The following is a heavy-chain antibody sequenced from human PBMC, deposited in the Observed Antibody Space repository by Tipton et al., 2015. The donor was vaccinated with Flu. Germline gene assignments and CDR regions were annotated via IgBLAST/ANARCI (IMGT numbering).Heavy chain of an antibody. CDR1: GFTFSDYW. CDR3: ARPGGYEWLDN. D-gene: IGHD5-12*01. J-gene: IGHJ4*02. Sequence: AASGFTFSDYWMTWVRQAPGKGLEWVANIKQDGGENDYLESVKGRFTISRDNAKNSLYLQMNSLRAEDTAVYYCARPGGYEWLDNWGQGTLVTVSS. V-gene: IGHV3-7*01. CDR2: IKQDGGEN.